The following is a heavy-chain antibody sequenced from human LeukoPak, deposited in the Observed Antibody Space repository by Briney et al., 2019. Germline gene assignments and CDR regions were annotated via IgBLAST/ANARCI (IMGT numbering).Heavy chain of an antibody. V-gene: IGHV3-66*01. Sequence: GGSLRLSCAASGFTVSSNYMSWVRQAPGKGLEWVSVIYSGGSTYYAGSVKGRFTISRDNSKNTLYLQMNSLRAEDTAVYYCARGTAMVYYYYGMDVWGQGTTVTVSS. CDR3: ARGTAMVYYYYGMDV. J-gene: IGHJ6*02. D-gene: IGHD5-18*01. CDR1: GFTVSSNY. CDR2: IYSGGST.